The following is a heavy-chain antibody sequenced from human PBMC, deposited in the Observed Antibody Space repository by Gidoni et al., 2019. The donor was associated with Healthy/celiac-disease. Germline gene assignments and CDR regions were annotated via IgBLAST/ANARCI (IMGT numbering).Heavy chain of an antibody. D-gene: IGHD2-2*01. CDR3: ARDLGIVVVPAAIWFDP. Sequence: EVQLVASGGGLVQPGGSLRLSCAASGFTFSTYSMNWVRQAPGKGLEWVSYISSSSSTIDYADSVKGRFTISRDNAKNSLYLQMNSLRDEDTAVYYCARDLGIVVVPAAIWFDPWGQGTLVTVSS. J-gene: IGHJ5*02. CDR2: ISSSSSTI. V-gene: IGHV3-48*02. CDR1: GFTFSTYS.